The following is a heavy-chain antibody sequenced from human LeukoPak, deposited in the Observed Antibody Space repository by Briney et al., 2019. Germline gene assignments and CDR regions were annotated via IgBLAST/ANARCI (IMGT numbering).Heavy chain of an antibody. J-gene: IGHJ4*02. CDR2: IRSKAYGGTT. V-gene: IGHV3-49*04. D-gene: IGHD6-19*01. Sequence: PGGSLRLSCAASGFTFDDYGMSWVRQAPGKGLEWVGFIRSKAYGGTTEYAASVKGRFTISRDDSKSIAYLQMNSLKTEDTAVYYCTRDLGGEAVAGTFLNYWGQGTLVTVSS. CDR1: GFTFDDYG. CDR3: TRDLGGEAVAGTFLNY.